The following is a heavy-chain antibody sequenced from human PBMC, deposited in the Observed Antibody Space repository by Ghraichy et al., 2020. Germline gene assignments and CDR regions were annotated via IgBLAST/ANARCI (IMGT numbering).Heavy chain of an antibody. V-gene: IGHV4-4*07. Sequence: TLSLTCTVSGGSISGYYWSCIRQPAGKGLEWIGRVYFSGSTNYNPSLKSRVTMSVDTSKNQFSLKLNSVTAADTAVYYCARGGYATSSGGSWFDPWGQGTLVTVSS. J-gene: IGHJ5*02. CDR1: GGSISGYY. D-gene: IGHD1-26*01. CDR2: VYFSGST. CDR3: ARGGYATSSGGSWFDP.